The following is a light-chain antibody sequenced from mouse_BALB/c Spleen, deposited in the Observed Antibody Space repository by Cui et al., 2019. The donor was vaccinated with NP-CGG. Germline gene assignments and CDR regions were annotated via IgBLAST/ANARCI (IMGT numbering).Light chain of an antibody. CDR3: ALWYSNHWM. CDR2: GTN. V-gene: IGLV1*01. J-gene: IGLJ1*01. CDR1: TGAVTTSNY. Sequence: QAFVTQVSALTTAPGETVTLTCRSSTGAVTTSNYANWVQEKPDHLFTGLIGGTNNRAPGVPARFSGSLIGDKAALTITGAQTEDEAIYFCALWYSNHWMFGGGTKLTVL.